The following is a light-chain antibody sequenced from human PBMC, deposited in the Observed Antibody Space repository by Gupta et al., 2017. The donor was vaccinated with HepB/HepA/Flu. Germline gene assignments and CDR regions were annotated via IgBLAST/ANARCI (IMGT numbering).Light chain of an antibody. CDR1: QSVSSRY. J-gene: IGKJ5*01. CDR3: QQDGTSLT. V-gene: IGKV3-20*01. CDR2: GAS. Sequence: EIVLTQSPGTLSLSPGERATLSCRASQSVSSRYLAWYQQKPGQAPRLLIYGASSRATGIPDRFSGSGSGTDFTLTINRLEPEDFAVYYWQQDGTSLTFGQGTRLEIK.